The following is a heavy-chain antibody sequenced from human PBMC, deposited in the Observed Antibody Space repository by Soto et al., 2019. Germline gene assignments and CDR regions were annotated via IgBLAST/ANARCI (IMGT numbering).Heavy chain of an antibody. CDR1: GFTFSSCS. V-gene: IGHV3-21*01. J-gene: IGHJ6*02. D-gene: IGHD3-9*01. CDR3: AREDADYDILTGYYTVYYYYGMDV. CDR2: ISSSSSCI. Sequence: PGGSLRLSCAASGFTFSSCSMNWVRQAPGKGLEWVSSISSSSSCIYYADSVKGRFTISRDNAKNSLYLQMNSLRAEDTAVYYCAREDADYDILTGYYTVYYYYGMDVWGQGTTVTVSS.